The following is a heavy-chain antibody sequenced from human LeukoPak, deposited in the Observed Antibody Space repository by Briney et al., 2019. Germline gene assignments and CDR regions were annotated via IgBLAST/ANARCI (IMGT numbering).Heavy chain of an antibody. V-gene: IGHV5-51*01. CDR3: ARRATSAEYFQH. D-gene: IGHD6-6*01. Sequence: GESLKISCKGFGHIFATYWIAWVRQMPGKGLEWMGIIYPGDSDTRYSPSFQSQVTISADKSISTAYLQWSSLKASDNAIYYCARRATSAEYFQHWGQGTLVSVSS. J-gene: IGHJ1*01. CDR1: GHIFATYW. CDR2: IYPGDSDT.